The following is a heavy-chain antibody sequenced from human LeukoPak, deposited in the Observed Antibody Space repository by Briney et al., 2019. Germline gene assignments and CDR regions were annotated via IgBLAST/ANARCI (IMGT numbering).Heavy chain of an antibody. Sequence: GGSLRLSCAASGFTFRKYWLHWVRQAPGKGLVWVSRINPDDGSTSYADSVKGRFTISRDNAKSTLYLQMNSLRAEDTAVYYCLTIVETDLDAFDIWGQGTKVTVSS. CDR3: LTIVETDLDAFDI. V-gene: IGHV3-74*01. CDR2: INPDDGST. CDR1: GFTFRKYW. J-gene: IGHJ3*02. D-gene: IGHD2-21*01.